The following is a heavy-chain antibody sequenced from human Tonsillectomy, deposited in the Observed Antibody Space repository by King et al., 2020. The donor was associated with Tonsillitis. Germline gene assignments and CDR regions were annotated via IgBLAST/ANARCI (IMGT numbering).Heavy chain of an antibody. J-gene: IGHJ4*02. V-gene: IGHV1-8*01. CDR1: GYTFSNYD. CDR3: ARGEVAGFDY. Sequence: VQLVESGAEVKKPGASVKVSCKTSGYTFSNYDLNWVRQAPGQGLEWMGWGNPNSGNTAYAQKFQGRVTMTRDTSISTVYMELSSLRSEDTAVYYCARGEVAGFDYWGQGTLVTVSS. CDR2: GNPNSGNT. D-gene: IGHD6-19*01.